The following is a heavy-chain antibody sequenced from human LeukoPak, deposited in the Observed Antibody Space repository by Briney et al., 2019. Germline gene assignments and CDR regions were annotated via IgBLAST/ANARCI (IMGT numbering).Heavy chain of an antibody. CDR3: AGVYCSSTSCPTGYYMDV. J-gene: IGHJ6*03. CDR2: MNPNSGNT. CDR1: GYTFTSYD. D-gene: IGHD2-2*01. Sequence: ASVKVSCKASGYTFTSYDINWVRQATGQGLEWMGWMNPNSGNTGYAQKFQGRVTITRNTSISTAYMELSSLRSGDTAVYYCAGVYCSSTSCPTGYYMDVWGRGTTVTVSS. V-gene: IGHV1-8*03.